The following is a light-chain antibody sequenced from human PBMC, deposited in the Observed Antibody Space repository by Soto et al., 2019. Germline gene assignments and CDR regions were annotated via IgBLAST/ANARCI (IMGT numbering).Light chain of an antibody. Sequence: QMKHYLSSLSPALGDRVTPTWPVSQTISSGLKGYQQRPEYSPKLLIYAASSLQSGVPSRFSGSGSGTDFTLTISSLQPKDFATYFCQQSYTTPRTFGKWTKVDIK. V-gene: IGKV1-39*01. CDR2: AAS. CDR1: QTISSG. CDR3: QQSYTTPRT. J-gene: IGKJ1*01.